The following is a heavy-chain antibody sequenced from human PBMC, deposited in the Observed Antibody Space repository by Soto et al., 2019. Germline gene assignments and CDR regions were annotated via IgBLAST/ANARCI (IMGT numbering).Heavy chain of an antibody. V-gene: IGHV3-30*19. D-gene: IGHD1-1*01. J-gene: IGHJ4*02. CDR1: GFTFSSYG. CDR2: IPHDGTYQ. Sequence: QVQLVESEGGVVQPAGSLRLSCTASGFTFSSYGMHWVRQAPGKGLQWVAVIPHDGTYQYYLDSVKGRFTISRDNSKDTLYLQMNSLRVEDTAVYYCVRDDDNLDNGLDHWGQGTLVTVSS. CDR3: VRDDDNLDNGLDH.